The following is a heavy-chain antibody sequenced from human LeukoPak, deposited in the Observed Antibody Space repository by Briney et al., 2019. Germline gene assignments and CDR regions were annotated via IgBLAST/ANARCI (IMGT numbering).Heavy chain of an antibody. D-gene: IGHD6-13*01. CDR3: ARVVGLTGYSSTWYSGYYYYMDV. J-gene: IGHJ6*03. V-gene: IGHV1-69*06. CDR2: IIPIFGTA. Sequence: SVKVSCKASGGTFSNYAISWVRQAPGQGLEWMGGIIPIFGTANYAQKFRGRVTITADKSTSTTYMELSSLRSEDTAVYYCARVVGLTGYSSTWYSGYYYYMDVWGEGTTVTVSS. CDR1: GGTFSNYA.